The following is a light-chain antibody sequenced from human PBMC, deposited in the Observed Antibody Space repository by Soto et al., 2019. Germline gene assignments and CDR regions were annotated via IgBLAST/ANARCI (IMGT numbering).Light chain of an antibody. V-gene: IGLV2-8*01. Sequence: QSVLAQPPSASGSPGESVTISCTGTSSDVGGYNYVSWYQQHPGRAPRLMIYEVSKRPSGVPDRFSASKSGNTASLTVSGLQAEDEADYYCSSYAGTNTVFXTGTKLTVL. J-gene: IGLJ1*01. CDR1: SSDVGGYNY. CDR2: EVS. CDR3: SSYAGTNTV.